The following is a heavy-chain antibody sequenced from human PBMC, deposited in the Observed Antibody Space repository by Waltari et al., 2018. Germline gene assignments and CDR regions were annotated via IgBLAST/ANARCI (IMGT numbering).Heavy chain of an antibody. Sequence: QVQLQESGPGLVKPSETLSLTCAVSGYSISSGYYWGWIRQPPGKGLEWIGSIYHSGRTYYNPSLKSGVTIAVDTSKNQFSLKLSSVTAADTAVYYCARRGVPPTEIGSWYEDWGQGTLVTVSS. J-gene: IGHJ1*01. CDR1: GYSISSGYY. V-gene: IGHV4-38-2*01. CDR3: ARRGVPPTEIGSWYED. D-gene: IGHD6-13*01. CDR2: IYHSGRT.